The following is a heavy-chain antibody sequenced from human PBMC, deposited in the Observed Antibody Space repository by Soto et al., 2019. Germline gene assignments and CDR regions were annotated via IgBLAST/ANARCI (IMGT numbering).Heavy chain of an antibody. CDR3: ARGQVVAAQH. J-gene: IGHJ4*02. V-gene: IGHV4-30-2*01. CDR2: IYHSWST. Sequence: QLQLQESGSGLVQPSQTLSLTCAVSGGSISSGGYSWSWIRQPPGKGLEGIGYIYHSWSTYYNPSLKGRVTTSGDRSKNQFSLKLSSVTAADTAVYYCARGQVVAAQHGGKGTLVTVSS. D-gene: IGHD2-15*01. CDR1: GGSISSGGYS.